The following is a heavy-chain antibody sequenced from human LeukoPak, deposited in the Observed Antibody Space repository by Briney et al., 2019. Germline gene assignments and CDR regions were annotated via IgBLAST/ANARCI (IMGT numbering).Heavy chain of an antibody. CDR3: ARNPSRFGPRNTHTQSPN. Sequence: SGTLSLSCAVSGGSISSSNWWSWFRQPPGKGLEWIGEINHSGSTNYNPSLKSRVTISVDTSKNQFSLKLSFVTAADTAVYYCARNPSRFGPRNTHTQSPNWGQGTLVTVSS. CDR1: GGSISSSNW. CDR2: INHSGST. D-gene: IGHD3-10*01. J-gene: IGHJ4*02. V-gene: IGHV4-4*02.